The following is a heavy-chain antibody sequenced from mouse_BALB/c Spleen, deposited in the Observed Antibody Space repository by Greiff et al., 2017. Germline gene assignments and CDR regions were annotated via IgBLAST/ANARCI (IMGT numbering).Heavy chain of an antibody. D-gene: IGHD2-3*01. CDR3: TWDGYYSYYFDY. Sequence: VQLQQSGAELVRPGASVTLSCKASGYTFTDYEMHWVKQTPVHGLEWIGAIDPETGGTAYNQKFKGKATLTADKSSGTAYMELRSLTSEDSAVYYCTWDGYYSYYFDYWGQGTTLTVSS. V-gene: IGHV1-15*01. J-gene: IGHJ2*01. CDR2: IDPETGGT. CDR1: GYTFTDYE.